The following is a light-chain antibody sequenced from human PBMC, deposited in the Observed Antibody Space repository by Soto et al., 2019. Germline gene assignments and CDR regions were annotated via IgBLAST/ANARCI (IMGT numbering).Light chain of an antibody. CDR1: SSNIGSNT. V-gene: IGLV1-44*01. CDR3: AAWDDSLNGPGYV. CDR2: SNN. J-gene: IGLJ1*01. Sequence: QSVLTQPPSASGTPGQRVTISCSGSSSNIGSNTVNWYQQLPGTAPKLLIYSNNQRPSGVPDRFSGSKSGTSASLAISGLQAGDEADYYWAAWDDSLNGPGYVFGTGTKLTVL.